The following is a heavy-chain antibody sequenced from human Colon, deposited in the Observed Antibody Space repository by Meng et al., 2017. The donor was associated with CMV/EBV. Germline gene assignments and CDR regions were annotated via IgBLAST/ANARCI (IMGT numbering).Heavy chain of an antibody. V-gene: IGHV1-2*02. J-gene: IGHJ4*02. D-gene: IGHD6-25*01. CDR2: IDPRSGDT. CDR3: AREGMSTPSAADS. Sequence: ASVKVSCKASGYTFANYFIHWVRQAPGQGLEWMGWIDPRSGDTNFAQNFQGRVSMTRDTSITTAHMELTSLTSDDTALYYCAREGMSTPSAADSWGQGT. CDR1: GYTFANYF.